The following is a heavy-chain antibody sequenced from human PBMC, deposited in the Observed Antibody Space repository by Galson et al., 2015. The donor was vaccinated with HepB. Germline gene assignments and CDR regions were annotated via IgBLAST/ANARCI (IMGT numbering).Heavy chain of an antibody. CDR2: INTNTGNP. D-gene: IGHD2-15*01. CDR3: ARDPGYCSGGSCYSRRFYYFDY. Sequence: SCKASGYTFTTYAMNWVRQAPGQGLEWMGWINTNTGNPTYAQGFTGRFVFSLDTSVSTAYLQISSLKAEGTAVYYCARDPGYCSGGSCYSRRFYYFDYWGQGTLVTVSS. CDR1: GYTFTTYA. J-gene: IGHJ4*02. V-gene: IGHV7-4-1*02.